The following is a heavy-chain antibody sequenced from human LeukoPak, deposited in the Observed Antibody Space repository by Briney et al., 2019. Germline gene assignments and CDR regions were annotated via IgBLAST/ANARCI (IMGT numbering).Heavy chain of an antibody. J-gene: IGHJ4*02. CDR2: ISGSSSTI. CDR3: AKPPGVVALYYFDY. D-gene: IGHD2-2*01. V-gene: IGHV3-48*01. Sequence: GGSLRLSCAASGFTFSSYSMNWVRQAPGKGLEWVSYISGSSSTIYYADSVKGRFTISRDNSKNTLYLQMHSLRAEDTAVYYCAKPPGVVALYYFDYWGQGTLVTVSS. CDR1: GFTFSSYS.